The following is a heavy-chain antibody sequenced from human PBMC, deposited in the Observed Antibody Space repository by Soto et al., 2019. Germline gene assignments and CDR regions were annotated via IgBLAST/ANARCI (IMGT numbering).Heavy chain of an antibody. J-gene: IGHJ3*02. V-gene: IGHV3-48*03. D-gene: IGHD6-13*01. CDR1: GFTFSSYE. CDR3: ARDRPSSSSWYLEGNDAFDI. Sequence: QLGGSLRLSCAASGFTFSSYEMNWVRQAPGKGLEWVSYISSSGSTIYYADSVKGRFTISRDNAKNSLYLQMNSLRAEDTAVYYCARDRPSSSSWYLEGNDAFDIWGQGTMVTVSS. CDR2: ISSSGSTI.